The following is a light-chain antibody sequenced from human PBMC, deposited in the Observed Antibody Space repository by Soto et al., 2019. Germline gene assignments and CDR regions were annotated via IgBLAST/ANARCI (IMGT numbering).Light chain of an antibody. CDR3: QQSYSTPYT. Sequence: DIQMTQSPSSLSASVGDRVTITCRASQSISSLLNWYQQKPGEAPKLLIYSASSLQSGVPSRFSGGGSVTDFTFTISSLQPEDFATYYCQQSYSTPYTFGQGTKLEIK. J-gene: IGKJ2*01. CDR1: QSISSL. CDR2: SAS. V-gene: IGKV1-39*01.